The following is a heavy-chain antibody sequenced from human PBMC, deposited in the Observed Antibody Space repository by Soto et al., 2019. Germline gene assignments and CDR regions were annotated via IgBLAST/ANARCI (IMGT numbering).Heavy chain of an antibody. CDR1: GGSFTSNNW. J-gene: IGHJ4*02. D-gene: IGHD1-7*01. CDR3: ASRDPGTSVDY. CDR2: IYRTGST. V-gene: IGHV4-4*02. Sequence: QVQLQESGPGLVKPSGTLSLTCAVSGGSFTSNNWWTWVRQPPGQGLEWIGEIYRTGSTNYNPSLKSRVTISLDKSENQVPLKVTSLTAGDTAVYYCASRDPGTSVDYWGQGTLVTVSS.